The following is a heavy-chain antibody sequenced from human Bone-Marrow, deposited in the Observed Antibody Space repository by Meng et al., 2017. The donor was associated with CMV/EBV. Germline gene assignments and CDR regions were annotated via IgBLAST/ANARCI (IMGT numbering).Heavy chain of an antibody. CDR2: IIRILGIA. V-gene: IGHV1-69*02. D-gene: IGHD5-24*01. CDR1: LNSYT. CDR3: ARGGDGYNSRLQKSYYFDY. J-gene: IGHJ4*02. Sequence: LNSYTISWGRQAPGQRLEWMGRIIRILGIANYAQESQGRVTITADKTTSTAYMELSSLRYEDTAVYDGARGGDGYNSRLQKSYYFDYWGQGTLVTVSS.